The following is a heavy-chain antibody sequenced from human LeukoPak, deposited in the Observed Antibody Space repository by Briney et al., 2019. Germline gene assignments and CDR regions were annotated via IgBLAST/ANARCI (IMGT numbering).Heavy chain of an antibody. CDR3: ARGGGSIRHSYYYYVDV. D-gene: IGHD2-15*01. V-gene: IGHV3-21*04. CDR2: ISSSSTYT. CDR1: GFTFSSYS. J-gene: IGHJ6*03. Sequence: GGSLRLSCAASGFTFSSYSMSWVRQAPGKGLEWVSSISSSSTYTYYADSVKGRFTISRDNAKNSLYLRMNSLRDEDTALYYCARGGGSIRHSYYYYVDVWGKGTSVTVSS.